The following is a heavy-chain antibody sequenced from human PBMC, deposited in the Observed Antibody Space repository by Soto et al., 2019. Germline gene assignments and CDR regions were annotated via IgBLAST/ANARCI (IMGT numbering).Heavy chain of an antibody. Sequence: GGSLTLSCAASGYNFCVYWRGWVRQAPGKGLGWVANIKQDGSQKYYVDSVKGRFTISRDNAKNSLYLQMNSRRAEDTAVYYCARSVDASQRPYLAHRGQGALVTVSS. J-gene: IGHJ1*01. CDR2: IKQDGSQK. CDR1: GYNFCVYW. V-gene: IGHV3-7*03. D-gene: IGHD2-8*01. CDR3: ARSVDASQRPYLAH.